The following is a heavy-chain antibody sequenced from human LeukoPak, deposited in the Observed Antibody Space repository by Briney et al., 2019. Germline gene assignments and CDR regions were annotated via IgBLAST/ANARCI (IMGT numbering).Heavy chain of an antibody. Sequence: GGSLRLSCAASGFTFSRYWMTWVRQAPGKGLEWVSYISSSGSTIYYADSVKGRFTISRDNAKNSLYLQMNSLRAEDTAVYYCARDKGKANLYYYGMDVWGQGTTVTVSS. J-gene: IGHJ6*02. CDR3: ARDKGKANLYYYGMDV. D-gene: IGHD3-10*01. V-gene: IGHV3-48*03. CDR2: ISSSGSTI. CDR1: GFTFSRYW.